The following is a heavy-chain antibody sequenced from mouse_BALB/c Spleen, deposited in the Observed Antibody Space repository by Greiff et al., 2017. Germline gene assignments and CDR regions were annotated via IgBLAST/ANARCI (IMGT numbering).Heavy chain of an antibody. Sequence: VQLQQSGPELVKPGASVRISCKASGYTFTSYYIHWVKQRPGQGLEWIGWIYPGNVNTKYNEKFKGKATLTADKSSSTAYMQLSSLTSEDSAVFFGARGLTGTGYFDYWGQGTTLTVSS. D-gene: IGHD4-1*01. CDR1: GYTFTSYY. CDR2: IYPGNVNT. CDR3: ARGLTGTGYFDY. J-gene: IGHJ2*01. V-gene: IGHV1S56*01.